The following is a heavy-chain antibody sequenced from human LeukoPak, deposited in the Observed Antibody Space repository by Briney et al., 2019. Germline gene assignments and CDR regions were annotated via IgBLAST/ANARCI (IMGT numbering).Heavy chain of an antibody. Sequence: QPGGSLILSCGGSGFTFSDYAMSWVRQAAGKGLEWVSVISGSGTSTNYADPVEGRFTISRDNSKNVLYLQMNSLRAEDTAVYYCAKENYDYSKYQHWGQGTLVTVSS. D-gene: IGHD4-11*01. CDR1: GFTFSDYA. J-gene: IGHJ1*01. CDR3: AKENYDYSKYQH. V-gene: IGHV3-23*01. CDR2: ISGSGTST.